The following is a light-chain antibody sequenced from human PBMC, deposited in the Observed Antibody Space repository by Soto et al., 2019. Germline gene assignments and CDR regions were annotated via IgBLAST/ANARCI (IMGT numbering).Light chain of an antibody. CDR2: GAS. Sequence: EIVLTQSPGTLSLSPGEIATLSCRASQSVSSSYLAWYQQKPGQAPRLLIYGASSRATGIPDRFSGIGSGTDFTLTISRLEPEDFAVYYCQQYGSSPRTFGQGTKVDIK. CDR3: QQYGSSPRT. CDR1: QSVSSSY. V-gene: IGKV3-20*01. J-gene: IGKJ1*01.